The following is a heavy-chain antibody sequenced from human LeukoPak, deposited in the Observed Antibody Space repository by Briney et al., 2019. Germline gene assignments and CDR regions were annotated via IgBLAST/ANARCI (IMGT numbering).Heavy chain of an antibody. CDR2: ISRSGGST. D-gene: IGHD3-16*01. CDR1: GFTFSSYA. J-gene: IGHJ4*02. Sequence: GGSLRLSCAASGFTFSSYAMSWVRQAPGKGLEWVSGISRSGGSTYYADSVKGRFTVSRDNSKNTLYLQMNSLRVEDTAVYYCARDSRSFIVMITEPRKNLVDYWGQGTLVTVSS. CDR3: ARDSRSFIVMITEPRKNLVDY. V-gene: IGHV3-23*01.